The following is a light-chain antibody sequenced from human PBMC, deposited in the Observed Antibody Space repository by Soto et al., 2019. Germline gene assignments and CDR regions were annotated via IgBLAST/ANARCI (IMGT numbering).Light chain of an antibody. V-gene: IGKV3-15*01. CDR2: DVS. CDR3: QQYNNWPFS. CDR1: QGVTTN. J-gene: IGKJ5*01. Sequence: VMTQSPGTLSVSPGERSTLSCRAGQGVTTNFAWYQQKSGQSHRLLIYDVSIRATGVPARFSGTGSETDFTLTISGLQSEGSAVYFCQQYNNWPFSFGQGTRLEIK.